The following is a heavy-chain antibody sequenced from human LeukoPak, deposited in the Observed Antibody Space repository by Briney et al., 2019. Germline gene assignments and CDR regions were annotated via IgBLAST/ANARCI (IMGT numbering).Heavy chain of an antibody. J-gene: IGHJ4*02. D-gene: IGHD3-10*01. CDR2: ISDSSSEI. CDR1: GFTFSSYS. CDR3: ASPYGSGSDAADY. V-gene: IGHV3-21*01. Sequence: PGRSLRLSCAASGFTFSSYSMNWVRQAPGKGLEWVSSISDSSSEIYYADSVKGRFTISRDNAKNSLYLQMNSLRAEDTAVYYCASPYGSGSDAADYWGQGTLVTVSS.